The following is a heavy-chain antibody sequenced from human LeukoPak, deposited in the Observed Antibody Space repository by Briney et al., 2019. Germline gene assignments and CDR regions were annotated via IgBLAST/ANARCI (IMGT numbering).Heavy chain of an antibody. Sequence: ASVKVSCKASGGTFSSYAISWVRQAPGQGLEWMGGIIPIFGTANYALKFQGRVTITADESTSTAYMELSSLRSEDTAVYYCAREGYSYGYYYFDYWGQGTLVTVSS. V-gene: IGHV1-69*01. D-gene: IGHD5-18*01. CDR3: AREGYSYGYYYFDY. J-gene: IGHJ4*02. CDR1: GGTFSSYA. CDR2: IIPIFGTA.